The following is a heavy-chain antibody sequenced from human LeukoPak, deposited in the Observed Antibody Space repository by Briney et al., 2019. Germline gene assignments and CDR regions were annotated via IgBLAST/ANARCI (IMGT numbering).Heavy chain of an antibody. Sequence: GGSLRLSCAASGFTFSSYGMRWVRQAPGKGLGWVAFIRYDGSNKYYADSVKGRFTIARDNSKNTLYLQMNNLRAEDTAVYYCARQGVGPSFRYYYYYYYMDVWGKGTTVIVSS. J-gene: IGHJ6*03. CDR1: GFTFSSYG. D-gene: IGHD1-26*01. V-gene: IGHV3-30*02. CDR2: IRYDGSNK. CDR3: ARQGVGPSFRYYYYYYYMDV.